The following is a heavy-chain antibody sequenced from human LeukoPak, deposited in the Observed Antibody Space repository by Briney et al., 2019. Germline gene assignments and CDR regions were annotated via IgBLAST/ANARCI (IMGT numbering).Heavy chain of an antibody. D-gene: IGHD6-19*01. J-gene: IGHJ3*02. CDR3: ARDRRQWLDAFDI. CDR1: GFTFSSYS. Sequence: GGSLRLSCAASGFTFSSYSMNWVRQAPGKGLEWVSSISRSSSYIYYADSVKGRFTISRDNAKNSLYLQMNSLRAEDTAVYYCARDRRQWLDAFDIWGQGTMVTVSS. V-gene: IGHV3-21*01. CDR2: ISRSSSYI.